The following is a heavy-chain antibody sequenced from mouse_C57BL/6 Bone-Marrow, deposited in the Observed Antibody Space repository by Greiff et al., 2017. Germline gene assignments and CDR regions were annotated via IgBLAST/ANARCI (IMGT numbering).Heavy chain of an antibody. Sequence: ESGPGILQPSQTLSLTCSFSGFSLSTFGMGVGWIRQPSGKGLEWLAHIWWDDDKYYNPALKSRLTIAKDTSKNQVFLKIANVDTADTTTYYCALKEGFYYYGSYWGQGTLVTVSA. V-gene: IGHV8-8*01. CDR1: GFSLSTFGMG. D-gene: IGHD1-1*01. CDR2: IWWDDDK. J-gene: IGHJ3*01. CDR3: ALKEGFYYYGSY.